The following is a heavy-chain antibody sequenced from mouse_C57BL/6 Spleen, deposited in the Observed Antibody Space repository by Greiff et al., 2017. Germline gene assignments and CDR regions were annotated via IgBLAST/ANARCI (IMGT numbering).Heavy chain of an antibody. D-gene: IGHD2-4*01. CDR1: GYTFTSYW. Sequence: QVQLQQPGAELVKPGASVKLSCKASGYTFTSYWMQWVKQRPGQGLEWIGEIDPSDSYTNYNQKFKGKATLTVDTSSSTAYMQLSSLTSADSAVYYCARAAPIYYDYDGRAMDYWGQGTSVTVSS. CDR2: IDPSDSYT. CDR3: ARAAPIYYDYDGRAMDY. V-gene: IGHV1-50*01. J-gene: IGHJ4*01.